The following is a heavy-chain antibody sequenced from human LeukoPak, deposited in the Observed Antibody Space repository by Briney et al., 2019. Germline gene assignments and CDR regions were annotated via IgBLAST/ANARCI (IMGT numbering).Heavy chain of an antibody. D-gene: IGHD3-22*01. J-gene: IGHJ4*02. V-gene: IGHV7-4-1*02. CDR2: INTNTGNP. CDR1: GYTFTSYD. Sequence: GASVKVSCKASGYTFTSYDINWVRQAPGQGLEWMGWINTNTGNPTYAQGFTGRFVFSLDTSVSTAYLQISSLKAEDTAVYYCALTTYYYDSSGYLDDYWGQGTLVTVSS. CDR3: ALTTYYYDSSGYLDDY.